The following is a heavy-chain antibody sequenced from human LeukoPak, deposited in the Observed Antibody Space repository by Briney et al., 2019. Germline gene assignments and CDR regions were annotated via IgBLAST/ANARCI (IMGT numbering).Heavy chain of an antibody. J-gene: IGHJ2*01. CDR1: GGSFSSYY. Sequence: SETLSLTCAVYGGSFSSYYWSWIRQPPGKGLEWIWEINHSGSTNYNPSLKSRVPITVDTSKNQFSLKLSPVTAADTAVYYCARSNPHFGYGYWYFDLWGRGTLVTVSS. V-gene: IGHV4-34*01. CDR2: INHSGST. D-gene: IGHD3-3*02. CDR3: ARSNPHFGYGYWYFDL.